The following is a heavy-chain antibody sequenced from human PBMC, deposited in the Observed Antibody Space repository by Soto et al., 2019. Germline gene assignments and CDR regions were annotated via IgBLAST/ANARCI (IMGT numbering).Heavy chain of an antibody. CDR3: AKQYLDAQ. V-gene: IGHV3-23*01. D-gene: IGHD3-9*01. Sequence: GGSLRLSCAAYGFAFSNYAMNWVRQAPGKGPEWVSSTSESGDRADYADSVRGRFTISRDNSKNTLFLQMNSLRGEDTAVYYCAKQYLDAQWGQGTLVTVSS. CDR2: TSESGDRA. CDR1: GFAFSNYA. J-gene: IGHJ4*02.